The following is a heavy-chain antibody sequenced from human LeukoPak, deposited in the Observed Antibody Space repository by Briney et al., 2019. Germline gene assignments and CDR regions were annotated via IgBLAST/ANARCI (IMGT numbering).Heavy chain of an antibody. Sequence: VRSLRLSCAASRFTFSNYGMHCVRQAPGKRLEWVAVIWYDGTNTYYGDSVKGRFTISRDNSKNTLYLHMNSLRAEDTAVYYCARDRTSGYRLPVDYWGQGSLVSVSS. J-gene: IGHJ4*02. CDR3: ARDRTSGYRLPVDY. CDR2: IWYDGTNT. V-gene: IGHV3-33*01. CDR1: RFTFSNYG. D-gene: IGHD2-2*01.